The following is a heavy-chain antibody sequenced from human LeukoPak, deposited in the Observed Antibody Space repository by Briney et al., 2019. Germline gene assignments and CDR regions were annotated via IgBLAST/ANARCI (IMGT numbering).Heavy chain of an antibody. CDR1: GFTFSSYG. V-gene: IGHV3-23*01. D-gene: IGHD6-13*01. CDR2: IGSSGGST. Sequence: GGSLRLSCAASGFTFSSYGMSWVRQAPGKGLEWVSAIGSSGGSTYYADSVEGRFTISRDNSKNTLYLQMNSLRAEDMAVYYCAKTQAAVGKAWFDPWGQGTLVTVSS. J-gene: IGHJ5*02. CDR3: AKTQAAVGKAWFDP.